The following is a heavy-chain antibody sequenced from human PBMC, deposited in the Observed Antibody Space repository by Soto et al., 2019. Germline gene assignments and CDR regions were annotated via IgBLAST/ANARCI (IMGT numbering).Heavy chain of an antibody. V-gene: IGHV5-51*01. CDR1: GYSFASYC. CDR3: ARNRLRQYYYGMDV. D-gene: IGHD3-10*01. J-gene: IGHJ6*02. CDR2: IYPGDSDT. Sequence: GESLKISCQGSGYSFASYCIACVLQMPGKGLEWVGVIYPGDSDTRYSPSFRGQVTISADKSISHVYLQWSSLKASDTAMYYCARNRLRQYYYGMDVWGQGTTVTVSS.